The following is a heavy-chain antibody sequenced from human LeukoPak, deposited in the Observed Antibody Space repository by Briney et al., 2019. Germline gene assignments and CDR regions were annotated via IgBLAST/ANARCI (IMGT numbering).Heavy chain of an antibody. J-gene: IGHJ4*02. CDR3: ARGGSSGYYAFDY. V-gene: IGHV3-21*01. Sequence: GGSLSLSCAASGFTFSSYSMNWVRQAPGKGLEWVSSISSSSSYIYYADSVKGRFTISRDNAKNSLYLQMNSLRAEDTAVYYCARGGSSGYYAFDYWGQGTLVTVSS. CDR1: GFTFSSYS. D-gene: IGHD3-22*01. CDR2: ISSSSSYI.